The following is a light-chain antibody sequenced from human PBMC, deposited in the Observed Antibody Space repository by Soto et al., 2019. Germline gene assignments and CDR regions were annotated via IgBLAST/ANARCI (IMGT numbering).Light chain of an antibody. CDR2: GAS. CDR1: QSVSSN. J-gene: IGKJ1*01. V-gene: IGKV3-15*01. Sequence: EIVITQSPATLSVSPGERATLSCRASQSVSSNLAWYQQKPGQAHRLLIYGASTRATGIPARFSGSGSGTEFTLTISSLQSEDFAVYYCQQSNNWPPWTFGQGTKVDIK. CDR3: QQSNNWPPWT.